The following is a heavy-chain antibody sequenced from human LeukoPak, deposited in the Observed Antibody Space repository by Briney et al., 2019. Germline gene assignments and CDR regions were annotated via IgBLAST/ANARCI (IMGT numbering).Heavy chain of an antibody. V-gene: IGHV4-38-2*02. Sequence: SETLSLTCAVSGYSISSGYYWGWIRQPPGKGLEWIGSIYHSGSTYYNPSLKSRVTISVDTSKNQFSLKLSSVTAADTAVYYCARESIFGVAHNWFDPWGQGPLVTVSS. D-gene: IGHD3-3*01. J-gene: IGHJ5*02. CDR1: GYSISSGYY. CDR3: ARESIFGVAHNWFDP. CDR2: IYHSGST.